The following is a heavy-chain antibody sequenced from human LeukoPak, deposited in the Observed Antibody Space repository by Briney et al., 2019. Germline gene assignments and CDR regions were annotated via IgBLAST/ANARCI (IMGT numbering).Heavy chain of an antibody. J-gene: IGHJ4*02. D-gene: IGHD3-9*01. CDR3: TTGPRAGFDWLLALDY. Sequence: GGSLRLSCAASGFTFSNAWMSWVRQAPGKGLEWVGGIKSKTDGGTTDYAAPVKGRFTISRDDSKNTLYLQMNSLKTEDTAVYYCTTGPRAGFDWLLALDYWGQGTLVTVSS. CDR1: GFTFSNAW. CDR2: IKSKTDGGTT. V-gene: IGHV3-15*01.